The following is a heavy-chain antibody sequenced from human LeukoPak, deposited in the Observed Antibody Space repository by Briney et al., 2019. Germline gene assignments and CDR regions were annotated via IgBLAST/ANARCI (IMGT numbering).Heavy chain of an antibody. CDR3: ARHDYGDYENYYYGMDV. CDR2: INPNSGGT. V-gene: IGHV1-2*02. D-gene: IGHD4-17*01. CDR1: GYTFTGYY. Sequence: ASVKVSCKASGYTFTGYYMHWVRQAPGQGLEWMGWINPNSGGTNYAQKFQGRVTMTRDTSISTAYMELSRLRSDDTAVYYCARHDYGDYENYYYGMDVWGQGTTVTVSS. J-gene: IGHJ6*02.